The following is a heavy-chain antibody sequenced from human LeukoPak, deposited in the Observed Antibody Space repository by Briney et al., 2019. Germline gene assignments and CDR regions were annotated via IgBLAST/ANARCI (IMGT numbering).Heavy chain of an antibody. D-gene: IGHD6-13*01. J-gene: IGHJ4*02. V-gene: IGHV3-23*01. CDR2: ISGGGGST. Sequence: PGGSLRLSCAASGFTFSSYAMSWVRQSPGKGLEWVSGISGGGGSTYYGGSVKGRFTISRDNSKNTLFLQMNSLRAEDTAVYYCAKDRRIAAPYDYWGQGTLVTVSS. CDR1: GFTFSSYA. CDR3: AKDRRIAAPYDY.